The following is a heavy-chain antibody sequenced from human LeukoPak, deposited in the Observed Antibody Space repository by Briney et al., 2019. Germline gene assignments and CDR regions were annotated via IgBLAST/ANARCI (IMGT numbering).Heavy chain of an antibody. CDR2: ISGSGGST. J-gene: IGHJ4*02. CDR1: GFTFSSYA. V-gene: IGHV3-23*01. CDR3: AKTYYYVSSGYYYLDY. Sequence: GGSLRLSCAASGFTFSSYAMSWVRQAPGKGLEWVSAISGSGGSTYYADSVKGRFTISRDNTKNTLYLQMNSLRAEDTAVYYCAKTYYYVSSGYYYLDYWGQGTLVTVSS. D-gene: IGHD3-22*01.